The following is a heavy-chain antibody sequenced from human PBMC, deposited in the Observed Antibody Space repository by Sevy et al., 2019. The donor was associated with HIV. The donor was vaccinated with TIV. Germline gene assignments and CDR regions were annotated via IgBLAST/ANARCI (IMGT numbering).Heavy chain of an antibody. CDR1: GYTFTSYY. J-gene: IGHJ5*02. V-gene: IGHV1-46*01. D-gene: IGHD2-15*01. Sequence: ASVKVSCKASGYTFTSYYMHWVRQAPGQGLEWMGIINPSGGSTSYAQKFQGRVTMTKDTSTSTVYMELSSLRSEDTAVYYSARDRGSCYSGPCNWFDPWGQGTLVTVSS. CDR2: INPSGGST. CDR3: ARDRGSCYSGPCNWFDP.